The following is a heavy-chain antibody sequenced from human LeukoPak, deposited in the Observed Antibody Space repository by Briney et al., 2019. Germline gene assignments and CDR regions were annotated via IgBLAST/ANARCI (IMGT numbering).Heavy chain of an antibody. CDR2: ISPYNGNT. J-gene: IGHJ4*02. V-gene: IGHV1-18*01. CDR1: GYTFHSYG. CDR3: ARDPGIAAPSL. Sequence: ASVKVSCKASGYTFHSYGISWVRQAPGQGLEWMGWISPYNGNTNYAQNLQGRVTMTTDTSTSTAYMEVRSLRSDDTAVYYCARDPGIAAPSLWGQGTLVTVSS. D-gene: IGHD6-13*01.